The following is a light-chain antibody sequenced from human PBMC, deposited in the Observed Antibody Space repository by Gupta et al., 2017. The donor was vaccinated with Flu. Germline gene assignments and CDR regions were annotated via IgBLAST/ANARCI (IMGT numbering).Light chain of an antibody. CDR2: KAS. Sequence: DIRVTQSPSTLSASVGDRVALTCRASQSISIWLAWYQQKPGQAPKLLMYKASTLESGVPSRFSGSGSGTEFTLTISNLQPDDFATYFCQQYKSVPWTFGQGTKLEIK. CDR3: QQYKSVPWT. CDR1: QSISIW. V-gene: IGKV1-5*03. J-gene: IGKJ1*01.